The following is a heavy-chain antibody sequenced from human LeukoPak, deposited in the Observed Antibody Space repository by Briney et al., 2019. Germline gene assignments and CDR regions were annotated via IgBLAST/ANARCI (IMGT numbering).Heavy chain of an antibody. CDR1: GFTFSSYG. V-gene: IGHV3-30*18. CDR3: AKDLEYQLLWPDYYYGMDV. D-gene: IGHD2-2*01. Sequence: PGRSLRLSCAASGFTFSSYGMHWVRQAPGKGLEWVAIISYDGSNKYYADSVKGRLTISRDNSKNTLYLQMNSLRAEDTAVYYCAKDLEYQLLWPDYYYGMDVWGQGTTVTVSS. CDR2: ISYDGSNK. J-gene: IGHJ6*02.